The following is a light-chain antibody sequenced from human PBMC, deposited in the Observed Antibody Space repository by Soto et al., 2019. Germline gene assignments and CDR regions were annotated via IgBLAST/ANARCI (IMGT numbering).Light chain of an antibody. CDR3: QQRTNWPALT. CDR2: DAS. Sequence: EIVLTQSPANLSLSPGERATLSCRASQSVGSSLAWYQQKPGQAPRLLIYDASNRATGIPARFSGSGSGTDFTLTISSLEPEDFAVYYCQQRTNWPALTFGGGTKVEIK. V-gene: IGKV3-11*01. CDR1: QSVGSS. J-gene: IGKJ4*01.